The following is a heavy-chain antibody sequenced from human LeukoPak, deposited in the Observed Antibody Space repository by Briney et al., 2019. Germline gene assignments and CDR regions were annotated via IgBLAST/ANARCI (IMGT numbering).Heavy chain of an antibody. CDR2: MYTSGST. CDR1: GYSISSGYY. V-gene: IGHV4-38-2*02. Sequence: PSEALSLTCTVSGYSISSGYYWGWIRQPPGKGLEWIGRMYTSGSTNYNPSLKSRVTISVDTSKNQFSLKLSSVTAADTAVYYCARETRSRGSLLRGNWFDPWGQGTLVTVSS. CDR3: ARETRSRGSLLRGNWFDP. D-gene: IGHD2-15*01. J-gene: IGHJ5*02.